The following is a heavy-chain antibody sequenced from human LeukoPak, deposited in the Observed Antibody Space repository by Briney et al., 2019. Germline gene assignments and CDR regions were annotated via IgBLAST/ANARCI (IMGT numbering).Heavy chain of an antibody. CDR1: GYTFTSYD. CDR3: ARALSWTTESYYYMDV. V-gene: IGHV1-8*01. D-gene: IGHD3/OR15-3a*01. Sequence: ASVKVSRKASGYTFTSYDMNRVRQATGQGLEWMGWMNPNSGNTGYAQNFQGRVTMTMNTSITTAYMELSSLRSEDTAVYYCARALSWTTESYYYMDVWGKGTTVTVSS. J-gene: IGHJ6*03. CDR2: MNPNSGNT.